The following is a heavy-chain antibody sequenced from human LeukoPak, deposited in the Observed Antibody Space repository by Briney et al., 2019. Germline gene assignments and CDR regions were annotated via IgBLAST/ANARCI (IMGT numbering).Heavy chain of an antibody. V-gene: IGHV4-34*01. CDR3: AREPDGIRFDP. CDR1: GFTFSSYE. J-gene: IGHJ5*02. D-gene: IGHD1-14*01. CDR2: ISHSGST. Sequence: GSLRLSCAASGFTFSSYEMNWVRQAPGKGLEWIGEISHSGSTKYNPSLKSRVAILVDTSKNQFSLNLNSVTAADTAVYYCAREPDGIRFDPWGQGTLVTVSS.